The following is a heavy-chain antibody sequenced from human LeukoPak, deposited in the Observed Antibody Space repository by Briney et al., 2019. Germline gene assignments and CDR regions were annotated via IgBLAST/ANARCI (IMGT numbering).Heavy chain of an antibody. CDR1: GYTFTSYG. D-gene: IGHD3-22*01. Sequence: SVKVSRKASGYTFTSYGISWVRQAPGQGLEWMGRIIPILGIANYAQKFQGRVTITADKSTSTAYMELSSLRSEDTAMYYCARAYYYDSSGYPDDYWGQGTLVTVSS. V-gene: IGHV1-69*04. CDR3: ARAYYYDSSGYPDDY. J-gene: IGHJ4*02. CDR2: IIPILGIA.